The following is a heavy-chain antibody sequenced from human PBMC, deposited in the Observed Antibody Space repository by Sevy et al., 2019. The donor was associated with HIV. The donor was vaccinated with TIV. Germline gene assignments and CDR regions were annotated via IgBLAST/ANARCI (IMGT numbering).Heavy chain of an antibody. J-gene: IGHJ4*02. CDR3: AREGCTRPHDY. V-gene: IGHV3-23*01. D-gene: IGHD2-8*01. CDR2: LSFGCGKI. Sequence: GGYLRLSCAASGFAFYDYSMSWIRQAPGKGLEWVATLSFGCGKINYADSVKGRFTFSRDNSKNSFYLQMDNLRVEDTALYYCAREGCTRPHDYWGQGTRVTVSS. CDR1: GFAFYDYS.